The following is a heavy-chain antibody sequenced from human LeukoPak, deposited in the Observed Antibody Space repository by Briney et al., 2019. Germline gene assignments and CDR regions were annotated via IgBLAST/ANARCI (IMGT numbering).Heavy chain of an antibody. CDR1: GGSISSYY. V-gene: IGHV4-4*07. CDR3: ARDDSAAAEGGIDY. CDR2: IYTSGGT. J-gene: IGHJ4*02. Sequence: SETLSLTCTVSGGSISSYYWSWIRQPAGKGLEWIGRIYTSGGTNYNPSLKSRVTMSVDTSKNQFSLKLSSVTAADTAVYYCARDDSAAAEGGIDYWGQGTLVTVSS. D-gene: IGHD6-13*01.